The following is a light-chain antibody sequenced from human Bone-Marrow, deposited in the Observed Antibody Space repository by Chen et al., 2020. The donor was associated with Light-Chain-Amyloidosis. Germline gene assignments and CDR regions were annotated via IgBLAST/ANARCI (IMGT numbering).Light chain of an antibody. CDR2: RDT. Sequence: SYELTQPPSVSVSPGQTARITCSGDDLPTKYAYWYQQKPGQAPVLVIHRDTERPSGISERFSASSSGTTATLTISGVQAEDEADYHCQSADSSGTYEVIFGGGTNLTVL. CDR1: DLPTKY. J-gene: IGLJ2*01. CDR3: QSADSSGTYEVI. V-gene: IGLV3-25*03.